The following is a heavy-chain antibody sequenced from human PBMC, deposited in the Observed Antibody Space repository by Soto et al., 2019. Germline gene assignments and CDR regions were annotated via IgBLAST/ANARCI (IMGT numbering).Heavy chain of an antibody. CDR3: ARFPRYASPQYYFDH. CDR2: IRTSTGGT. Sequence: QVHLVQSGPEVKKPGASVKVSCEASGYRFTNYGIAWVRQAPGQGLEWMGWIRTSTGGTKYSQSFQDRITLTADTSTGTTSTGTVYMELKSLTPDDTSVYYCARFPRYASPQYYFDHWAQGTLVTVSS. CDR1: GYRFTNYG. D-gene: IGHD5-18*01. V-gene: IGHV1-18*04. J-gene: IGHJ4*02.